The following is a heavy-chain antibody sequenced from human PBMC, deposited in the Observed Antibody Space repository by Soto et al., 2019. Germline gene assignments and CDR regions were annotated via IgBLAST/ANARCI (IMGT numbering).Heavy chain of an antibody. CDR2: ISGSGGST. CDR3: AKDLGYNLGYYYGMDV. Sequence: GGSLRLSCAASGFTFSSYAMSWVRQAPGKGLEWVSAISGSGGSTYYADSVKGRFTVSRDNSKNTLYLQMNSLRAEDTAVYYCAKDLGYNLGYYYGMDVWGQGPRSPSP. V-gene: IGHV3-23*01. J-gene: IGHJ6*02. D-gene: IGHD5-18*01. CDR1: GFTFSSYA.